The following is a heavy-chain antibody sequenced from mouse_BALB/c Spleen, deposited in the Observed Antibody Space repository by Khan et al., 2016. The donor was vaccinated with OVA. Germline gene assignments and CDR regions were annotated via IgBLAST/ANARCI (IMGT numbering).Heavy chain of an antibody. D-gene: IGHD1-1*01. CDR2: ISYDGSF. CDR1: GYSITSGNY. Sequence: EVKLLESGPGLVKPSQSLSLTCSVTGYSITSGNYWNWIRQFPGNKLEWMGYISYDGSFNYNPSLKNRISITRDTSENQFFLQLNSVTTEDTATSFCARRFYYSYWYFDVWGAGTTVTVSS. V-gene: IGHV3-6*02. J-gene: IGHJ1*01. CDR3: ARRFYYSYWYFDV.